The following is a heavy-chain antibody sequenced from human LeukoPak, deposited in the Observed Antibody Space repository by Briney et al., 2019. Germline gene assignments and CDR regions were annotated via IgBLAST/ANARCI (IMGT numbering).Heavy chain of an antibody. CDR3: ARDTGDGYNSFAFDI. Sequence: SETLSLTCTVSGGSISSYYWSWIRQPPGKGLEWIGYIYYSGSTNYNPSLKSRVTISVDTSKNQFSLKLSSVTDADTAVYYCARDTGDGYNSFAFDIWGQGTMVTVSS. V-gene: IGHV4-59*01. D-gene: IGHD5-24*01. J-gene: IGHJ3*02. CDR2: IYYSGST. CDR1: GGSISSYY.